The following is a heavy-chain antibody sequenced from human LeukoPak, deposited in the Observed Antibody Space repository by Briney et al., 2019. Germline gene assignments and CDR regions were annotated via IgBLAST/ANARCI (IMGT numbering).Heavy chain of an antibody. V-gene: IGHV4-30-4*01. J-gene: IGHJ6*02. CDR2: IYYSGST. CDR3: ARGTQECSSTSCATGYGMDV. Sequence: PSETLSLTCTVSGGSISSGDYYWSWIRQPPGKGLEWIGYIYYSGSTYYNPPLKSRVTISVDTSKNQFSLKLSSVTAADTAVYYCARGTQECSSTSCATGYGMDVWGQGTTVTVSS. CDR1: GGSISSGDYY. D-gene: IGHD2-2*01.